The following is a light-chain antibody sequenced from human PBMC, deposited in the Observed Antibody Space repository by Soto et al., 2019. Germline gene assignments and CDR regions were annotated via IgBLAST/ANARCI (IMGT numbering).Light chain of an antibody. Sequence: DIQMTQSPSTLSASFGDRVTITCRASQSISSWLAWYQHKPVKSPKLLIYKASTLKSGVPSRFSGSQYGTEFNLTISSLQPDDLSTYDCQHYNSYSEAFGQGTKVDI. CDR3: QHYNSYSEA. CDR1: QSISSW. V-gene: IGKV1-5*03. J-gene: IGKJ1*01. CDR2: KAS.